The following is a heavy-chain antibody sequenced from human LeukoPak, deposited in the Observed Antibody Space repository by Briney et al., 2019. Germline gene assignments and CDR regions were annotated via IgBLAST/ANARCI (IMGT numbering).Heavy chain of an antibody. CDR2: VRGSGDTK. J-gene: IGHJ4*02. CDR1: GFTFSTYA. Sequence: GGSLRLPCVVSGFTFSTYAMSWVRQAPGKGLEWVSSVRGSGDTKYDADSLKGRFTISRDNSKNTVYLQMNSLRAEDTAIYYCARCRGLLDPFDYWARESWSPSPQ. CDR3: ARCRGLLDPFDY. V-gene: IGHV3-23*01. D-gene: IGHD3-10*01.